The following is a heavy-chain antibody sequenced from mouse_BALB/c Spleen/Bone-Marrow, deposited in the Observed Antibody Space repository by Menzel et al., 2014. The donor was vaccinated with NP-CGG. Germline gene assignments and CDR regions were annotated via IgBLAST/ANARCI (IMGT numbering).Heavy chain of an antibody. CDR3: TKIYYGNSFDV. V-gene: IGHV1-5*01. CDR1: DYSFTSYW. CDR2: IYPGNSDT. Sequence: EVQLQQSGTVLARPGASVKMSCKASDYSFTSYWMHWVKQRPGQGLEWIGAIYPGNSDTSYNQKFKGKAKLTAVTSASTAYMELSSLTNEDSAVYYCTKIYYGNSFDVWGAGTTVTVSS. J-gene: IGHJ1*01. D-gene: IGHD2-1*01.